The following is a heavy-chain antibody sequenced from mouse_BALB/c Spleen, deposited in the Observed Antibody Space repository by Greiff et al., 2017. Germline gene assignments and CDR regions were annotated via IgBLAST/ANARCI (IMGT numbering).Heavy chain of an antibody. CDR3: ARDRGNYEAY. J-gene: IGHJ3*01. V-gene: IGHV5-6-3*01. CDR2: INSNGGST. D-gene: IGHD2-1*01. Sequence: DVQLVESGGGLVQPGGSLKLSCAASGFTFSSYGMSWVRQTPDKRLELVATINSNGGSTYYPDSVKGRFTISRDNAKNTLYLQMSSLKSEDTAMYYCARDRGNYEAYWGQGTLVTVSA. CDR1: GFTFSSYG.